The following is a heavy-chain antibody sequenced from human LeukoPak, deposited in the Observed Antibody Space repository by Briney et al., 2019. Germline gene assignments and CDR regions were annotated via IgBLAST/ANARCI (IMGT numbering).Heavy chain of an antibody. CDR3: AREGPLYSFDY. CDR1: GFTFSSYD. V-gene: IGHV3-13*01. D-gene: IGHD2-2*02. Sequence: PGGSLRLSRAASGFTFSSYDMHWVRQATGKGLEWVSAIGTAGDTYYPGSVKGRFTISRENAKNSLYLQMNSLRAGDTAVYYCAREGPLYSFDYWGQGTLVTVSS. J-gene: IGHJ4*02. CDR2: IGTAGDT.